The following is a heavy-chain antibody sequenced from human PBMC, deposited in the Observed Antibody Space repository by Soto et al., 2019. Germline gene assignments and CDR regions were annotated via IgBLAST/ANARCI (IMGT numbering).Heavy chain of an antibody. CDR1: GGSISSGDYY. CDR3: ARDAKGATYGSGSYRHYYYYGMDV. D-gene: IGHD3-10*01. Sequence: KASETLSLTCTVSGGSISSGDYYWSWIRQPPGKGLEWIGYIYYSGSTYYNPSLKSRVTISVDTSKNQFSLKLSSVTAADTAVYYCARDAKGATYGSGSYRHYYYYGMDVWGQGTTVTVSS. CDR2: IYYSGST. J-gene: IGHJ6*02. V-gene: IGHV4-30-4*01.